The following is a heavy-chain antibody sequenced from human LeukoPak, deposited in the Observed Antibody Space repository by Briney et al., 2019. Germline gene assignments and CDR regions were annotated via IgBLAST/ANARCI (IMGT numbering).Heavy chain of an antibody. CDR1: GFTFSSYA. J-gene: IGHJ4*02. D-gene: IGHD3-10*01. Sequence: GGSLRLSCAASGFTFSSYAMSWVRQAPGKGLEWVSAISGSGGSTYYADSVKGRFTISRDNSKNTLYLQMNSLGAEDTAVYYCAKDMVGFDRGLYYFDYWGQGTLVTVSS. CDR3: AKDMVGFDRGLYYFDY. V-gene: IGHV3-23*01. CDR2: ISGSGGST.